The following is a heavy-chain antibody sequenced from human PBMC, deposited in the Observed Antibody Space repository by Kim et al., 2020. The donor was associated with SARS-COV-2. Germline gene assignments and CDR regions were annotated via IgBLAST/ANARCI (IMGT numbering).Heavy chain of an antibody. J-gene: IGHJ4*02. V-gene: IGHV3-30*07. CDR3: ARDRVVVVPAAIFIDY. D-gene: IGHD2-2*01. Sequence: SVKGRFTIARDNSKNTLYLQMNSLRAEDTAVYYCARDRVVVVPAAIFIDYWGQGTLVTVSS.